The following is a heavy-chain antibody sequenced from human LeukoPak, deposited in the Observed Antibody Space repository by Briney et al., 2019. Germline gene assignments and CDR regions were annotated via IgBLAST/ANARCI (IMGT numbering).Heavy chain of an antibody. J-gene: IGHJ4*02. CDR3: ARGPYSSSWLFDS. V-gene: IGHV4-59*01. CDR2: IYSSGST. CDR1: GGSISSDY. D-gene: IGHD6-13*01. Sequence: KPSETLSLTCTVSGGSISSDYWSWIWQPPGKGLEWIAYIYSSGSTNYNPSLKSRVTISVDTSKNQFSLKLSSVTPADTAVYYCARGPYSSSWLFDSWGQGTLVTVSS.